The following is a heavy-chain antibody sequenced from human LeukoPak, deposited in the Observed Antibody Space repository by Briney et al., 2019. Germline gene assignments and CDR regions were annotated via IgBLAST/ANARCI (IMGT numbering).Heavy chain of an antibody. V-gene: IGHV4-30-2*01. D-gene: IGHD2-2*01. CDR1: GGSISSGGYY. CDR3: VRAIYCSSTSCSSYFDY. J-gene: IGHJ4*02. CDR2: IYHSGST. Sequence: SQTLSLTCTVSGGSISSGGYYWSWIRQPPGKGLEWIGYIYHSGSTYYNPSLKSRVTISVDRSKNQFSLKLSSVTAADTAVYYCVRAIYCSSTSCSSYFDYWGQGTLVTVSS.